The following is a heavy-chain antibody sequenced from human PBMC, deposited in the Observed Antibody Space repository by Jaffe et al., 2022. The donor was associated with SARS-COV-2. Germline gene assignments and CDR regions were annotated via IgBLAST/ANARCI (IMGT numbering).Heavy chain of an antibody. CDR3: ARDDTLGAFDI. Sequence: EVQLVESGGGLVQPGGSLRLSCAASGFTFSSYSMNWVRQAPGKGLEWVSYISSSSSTIYYADSVKGRFTISRDNAKNSLYLQMNSLRAEDTAVYYCARDDTLGAFDIWGQGTMVTVSS. CDR2: ISSSSSTI. J-gene: IGHJ3*02. CDR1: GFTFSSYS. V-gene: IGHV3-48*01. D-gene: IGHD2-2*02.